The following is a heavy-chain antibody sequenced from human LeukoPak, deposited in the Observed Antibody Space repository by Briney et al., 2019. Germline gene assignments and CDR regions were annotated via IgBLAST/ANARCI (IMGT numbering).Heavy chain of an antibody. CDR2: ISGYNGKT. CDR3: ARAPNRYCSSTSCYSWFDP. Sequence: ASVKVSCKASGYTFTSFGISWVRQAPGQGLEWMGWISGYNGKTEYSHKVQGRVTITRNTSISTAYMELSSLRSEDTAVYYCARAPNRYCSSTSCYSWFDPWGQGTLVTVSS. J-gene: IGHJ5*02. V-gene: IGHV1-18*01. D-gene: IGHD2-2*01. CDR1: GYTFTSFG.